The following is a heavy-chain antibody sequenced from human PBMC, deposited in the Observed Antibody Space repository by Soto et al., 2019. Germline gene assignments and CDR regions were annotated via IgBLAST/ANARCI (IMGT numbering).Heavy chain of an antibody. V-gene: IGHV3-33*01. CDR2: IWFDGSEK. J-gene: IGHJ4*02. CDR3: ARSPGYTSSWFGDY. CDR1: GFTFSSYG. Sequence: GGSLRLSCAASGFTFSSYGMHWVRQAPGKGLEWVAVIWFDGSEKYYADSVKGRFTISRDNSKNTLYLQMNSLRAEDTAVYYCARSPGYTSSWFGDYWGQGALVTVSS. D-gene: IGHD3-10*01.